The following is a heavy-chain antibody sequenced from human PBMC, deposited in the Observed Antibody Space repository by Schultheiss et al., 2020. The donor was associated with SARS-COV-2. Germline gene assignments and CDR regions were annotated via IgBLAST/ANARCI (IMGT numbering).Heavy chain of an antibody. CDR2: IYYSGST. Sequence: SETLSLTCAVYGGSFSGYYWSWIRQPPGKGLEWIGYIYYSGSTYYKPSLKSRVTISVDTSKNQFSLKLSSVTAADTAVYYCARENLRTDYYYYYMDVWGKGTTVTVSS. J-gene: IGHJ6*03. CDR3: ARENLRTDYYYYYMDV. V-gene: IGHV4-34*01. CDR1: GGSFSGYY. D-gene: IGHD5/OR15-5a*01.